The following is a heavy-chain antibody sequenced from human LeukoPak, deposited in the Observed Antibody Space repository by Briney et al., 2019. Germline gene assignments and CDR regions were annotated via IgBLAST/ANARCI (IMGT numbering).Heavy chain of an antibody. J-gene: IGHJ1*01. CDR3: ARYGSGWYAEYFQH. CDR2: INSDGSST. D-gene: IGHD6-19*01. V-gene: IGHV3-74*01. Sequence: PGGSLRLSCAASGFTFSNYWMRWVRQAPGKGLVWVSRINSDGSSTNYADSVKDRFTISRDNAKNTLYLQMNSLRAEDTAVYYCARYGSGWYAEYFQHWGQGTLVTVSS. CDR1: GFTFSNYW.